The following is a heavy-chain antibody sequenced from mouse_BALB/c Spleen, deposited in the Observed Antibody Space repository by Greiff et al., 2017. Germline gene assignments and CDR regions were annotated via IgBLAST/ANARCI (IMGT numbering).Heavy chain of an antibody. CDR2: IDPETGGT. V-gene: IGHV1-15*01. D-gene: IGHD2-14*01. CDR1: GYTFTDYE. J-gene: IGHJ3*01. Sequence: VQLVESGAELVRPGASVTLSCKASGYTFTDYEMHWVKQTPVHGLEWIGAIDPETGGTAYNQKFKGKATLTADKSSSTAYMELRSLTSEDSAVYYCTVVYRYDGFAYWGQGTLVTVSA. CDR3: TVVYRYDGFAY.